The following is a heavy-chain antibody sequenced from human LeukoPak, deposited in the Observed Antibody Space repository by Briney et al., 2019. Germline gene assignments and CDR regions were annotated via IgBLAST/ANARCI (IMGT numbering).Heavy chain of an antibody. CDR2: IKQDGSEK. CDR1: GFTFSNYW. Sequence: GGSLRLSCAASGFTFSNYWMIWVRQAPGKGLEWVGNIKQDGSEKRYADSVRGRFSISRDNAQTSLYLQMNSLRAEDTAVYCCARASDPWLQLTWGQGTLVTVSS. D-gene: IGHD5-24*01. V-gene: IGHV3-7*05. CDR3: ARASDPWLQLT. J-gene: IGHJ5*02.